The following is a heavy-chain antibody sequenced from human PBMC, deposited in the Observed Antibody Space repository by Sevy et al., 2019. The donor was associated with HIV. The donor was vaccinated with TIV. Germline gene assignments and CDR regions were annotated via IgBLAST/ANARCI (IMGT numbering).Heavy chain of an antibody. V-gene: IGHV3-30*18. CDR1: GFIFSAYG. Sequence: GGSLRLSCAASGFIFSAYGMHWVRQAPGKGLEWVAVISYDGRNRLYADSVKGRFTISRDNSKNSLNLQMNSLRGEDTAVYYCAKDGYVNGDIIRVPEYWGQGTLVTVSS. CDR3: AKDGYVNGDIIRVPEY. D-gene: IGHD4-17*01. J-gene: IGHJ4*02. CDR2: ISYDGRNR.